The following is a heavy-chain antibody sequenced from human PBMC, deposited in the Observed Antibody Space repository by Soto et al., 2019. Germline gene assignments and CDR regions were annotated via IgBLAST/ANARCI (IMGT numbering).Heavy chain of an antibody. J-gene: IGHJ6*02. CDR2: IYRDNNK. CDR3: ARHYSAMGV. CDR1: GFTVSSDS. Sequence: EVQLVETGGDLIQPGGSLRLSCAASGFTVSSDSMTWFRQAPGKGLEWIPIIYRDNNKHYADSVKGRFSISRETSKNIFYLQMNSLRAEDKAAYYCARHYSAMGVWGQGTTVTVSS. V-gene: IGHV3-53*02.